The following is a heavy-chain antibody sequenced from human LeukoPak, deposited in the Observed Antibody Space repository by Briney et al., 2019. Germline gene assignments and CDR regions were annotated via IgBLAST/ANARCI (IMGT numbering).Heavy chain of an antibody. V-gene: IGHV3-74*01. CDR3: ARVLSYFGSGSYPAY. J-gene: IGHJ4*02. D-gene: IGHD3-10*01. CDR2: VSPDGRRT. Sequence: GGSLRLSCAASGFTFTSYWMHWVRQVPGKGLVRIAHVSPDGRRTDYADSVEGRFTVSRDNTNHILYLQMNSLTADDTAVYYCARVLSYFGSGSYPAYWGQGTLVTVSS. CDR1: GFTFTSYW.